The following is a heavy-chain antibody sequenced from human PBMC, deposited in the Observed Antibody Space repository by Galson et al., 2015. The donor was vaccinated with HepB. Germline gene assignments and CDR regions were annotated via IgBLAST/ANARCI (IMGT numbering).Heavy chain of an antibody. V-gene: IGHV7-4-1*02. CDR1: GYTFTSYA. J-gene: IGHJ5*02. CDR2: INTNTGNP. Sequence: SVKVSCKASGYTFTSYAMNWVRQAPGQGLEWMGWINTNTGNPTYAQGFTGRFVFSLDTSVSTAYLQISSLKAEDTAVYYCARDRGWAAAGILNWFDPWGQGTLVTVSS. D-gene: IGHD6-13*01. CDR3: ARDRGWAAAGILNWFDP.